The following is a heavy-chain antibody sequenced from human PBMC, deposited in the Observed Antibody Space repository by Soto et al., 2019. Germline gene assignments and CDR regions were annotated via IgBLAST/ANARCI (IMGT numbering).Heavy chain of an antibody. Sequence: PVGSLRLSCAASGFTFSSYGMHWVRQAPGKGLEWVAVISYDGSNKYYADSVKGRFTISRDNSKNTLYLQMNSLRAEDTAVYYCAKLLTDYYGMDVWGQGTTVTVSS. CDR2: ISYDGSNK. CDR1: GFTFSSYG. V-gene: IGHV3-30*18. CDR3: AKLLTDYYGMDV. J-gene: IGHJ6*02.